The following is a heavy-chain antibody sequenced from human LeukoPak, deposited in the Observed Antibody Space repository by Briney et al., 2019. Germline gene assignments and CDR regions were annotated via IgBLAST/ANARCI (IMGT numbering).Heavy chain of an antibody. D-gene: IGHD3-22*01. Sequence: GGSLRLSCAASGFTFSSYGMSWVRQGPGKGLEWVSAISDRGGSTYYADSVKGRFTISRDNSKNTLYLQMNSLRAEDTAVYYCAKFQGFYYDTRDAFDIWGQGTVVTVSS. V-gene: IGHV3-23*01. CDR1: GFTFSSYG. CDR3: AKFQGFYYDTRDAFDI. J-gene: IGHJ3*02. CDR2: ISDRGGST.